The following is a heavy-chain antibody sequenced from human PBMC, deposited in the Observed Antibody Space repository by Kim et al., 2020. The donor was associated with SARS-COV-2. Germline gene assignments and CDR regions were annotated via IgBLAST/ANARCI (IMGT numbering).Heavy chain of an antibody. CDR2: IKQDGSEK. D-gene: IGHD2-15*01. CDR3: ARVLAGGYYYGMDV. V-gene: IGHV3-7*03. CDR1: GFTFSSYW. J-gene: IGHJ6*02. Sequence: GGSLRLSCAASGFTFSSYWMSWVRQAPGKGLEWVANIKQDGSEKYYVDSVKGRFTISRDNAKNSLYLQMNSLRAEDTAVYYCARVLAGGYYYGMDVWGQGTTVTVSS.